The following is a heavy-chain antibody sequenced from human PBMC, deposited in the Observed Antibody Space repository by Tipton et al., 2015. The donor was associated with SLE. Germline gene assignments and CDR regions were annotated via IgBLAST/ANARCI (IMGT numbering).Heavy chain of an antibody. D-gene: IGHD1-26*01. CDR3: AKGAGATTGYFDY. CDR2: IYSGGST. J-gene: IGHJ4*02. CDR1: GFTFSSYE. V-gene: IGHV3-23*03. Sequence: SLRLSCAASGFTFSSYEMNWVRQAPGKGLEWVSVIYSGGSTYYADSVKGRFTISRDNSKNTLYLQMNSLRAEDTAVYYCAKGAGATTGYFDYWGQGTLVTVSS.